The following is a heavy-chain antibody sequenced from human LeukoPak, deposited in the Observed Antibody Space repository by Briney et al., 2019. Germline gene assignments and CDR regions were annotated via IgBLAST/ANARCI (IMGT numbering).Heavy chain of an antibody. CDR1: GGPISSYY. CDR3: ARGGYCSSTSCYRAPFLDV. D-gene: IGHD2-2*02. V-gene: IGHV4-59*01. J-gene: IGHJ6*04. Sequence: PSETLSLTCTVSGGPISSYYWSWIRQPPGKGLEWIGYIYYSGSTNYNPSLKSRVTISVDTSKNQFSLKLSSVTAADTAVYYCARGGYCSSTSCYRAPFLDVWGKGTTVTVSS. CDR2: IYYSGST.